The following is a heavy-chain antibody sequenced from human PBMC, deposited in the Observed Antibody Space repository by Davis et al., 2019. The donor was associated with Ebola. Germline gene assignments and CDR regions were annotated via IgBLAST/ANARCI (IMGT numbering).Heavy chain of an antibody. CDR2: ISSTGDVM. D-gene: IGHD4-17*01. V-gene: IGHV3-11*04. CDR3: ARDRFGDYELDS. Sequence: GESLKISCAASGFTFSDYYMSWVRQAPGKGLEWLSYISSTGDVMYYADSVKGRFTISRDSAKNSLYLQMSSLRDEDTAVYYCARDRFGDYELDSWGQGTLVTVSS. J-gene: IGHJ4*02. CDR1: GFTFSDYY.